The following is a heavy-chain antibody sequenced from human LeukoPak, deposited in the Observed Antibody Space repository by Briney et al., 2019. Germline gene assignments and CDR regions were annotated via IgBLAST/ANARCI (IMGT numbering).Heavy chain of an antibody. J-gene: IGHJ4*02. Sequence: GGSLRLSCAASGFTFSSYSMNWVRQAPGKGLEWVSYISSSSSTIYYADSVEGRFTISRDNAKDSLYLQMNSLRAEDTAVYYCASHDFWSGSPADYWGQGTLVTVSS. CDR2: ISSSSSTI. CDR1: GFTFSSYS. V-gene: IGHV3-48*01. D-gene: IGHD3-3*01. CDR3: ASHDFWSGSPADY.